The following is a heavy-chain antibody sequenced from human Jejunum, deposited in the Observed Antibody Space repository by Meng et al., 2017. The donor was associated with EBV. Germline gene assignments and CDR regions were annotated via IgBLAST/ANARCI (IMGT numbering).Heavy chain of an antibody. J-gene: IGHJ4*02. Sequence: GQLPESGPGLVKPSETLSLPCTVSGGSVSSGGYYWSWIRQPPGKGLEWIGYIYNSESTNYKSSLKSRVTISADTSKNQFSLRLSSVTAADTAVYYCARDQNGSYFAYWGQGTLVTVSS. CDR1: GGSVSSGGYY. D-gene: IGHD1-26*01. CDR3: ARDQNGSYFAY. V-gene: IGHV4-61*08. CDR2: IYNSEST.